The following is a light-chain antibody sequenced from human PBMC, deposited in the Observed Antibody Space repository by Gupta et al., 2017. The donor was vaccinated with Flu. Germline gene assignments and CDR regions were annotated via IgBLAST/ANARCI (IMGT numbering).Light chain of an antibody. CDR3: QQTYSTPWT. CDR2: AAS. Sequence: DIQMTHSPASLSASIGDRVTIACRASPSISNYLNWYQQKPGKAPKLLIYAASSLQSGVPSRFSGSGSGTDFTLTISRLQPEDFATYYCQQTYSTPWTFGQGTKVEIK. CDR1: PSISNY. V-gene: IGKV1-39*01. J-gene: IGKJ1*01.